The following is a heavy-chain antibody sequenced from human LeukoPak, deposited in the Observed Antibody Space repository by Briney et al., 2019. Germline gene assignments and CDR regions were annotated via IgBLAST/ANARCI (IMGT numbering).Heavy chain of an antibody. CDR1: GFTFSSYG. J-gene: IGHJ3*02. CDR2: IWYDGSNK. V-gene: IGHV3-33*06. Sequence: PGRSLGLSCAASGFTFSSYGMHWVRQAPGKGREWVAVIWYDGSNKYYADSVKGRFTISRDNSKNTLCLQMNSLRAEDTAVYYCAKDHSGSPGAFDIWGQGTMVTVSS. D-gene: IGHD2-15*01. CDR3: AKDHSGSPGAFDI.